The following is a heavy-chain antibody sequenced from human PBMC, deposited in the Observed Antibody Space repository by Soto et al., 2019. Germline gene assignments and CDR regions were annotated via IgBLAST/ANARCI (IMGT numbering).Heavy chain of an antibody. D-gene: IGHD1-26*01. CDR1: NGAISGFY. CDR2: IHYSGRT. Sequence: SETLSLTCSVSNGAISGFYWTWIRQPPGKILEWIGYIHYSGRTDYNPSLTSRATMSVDTSKNQFSLNLKSITAADTAVYYCVRVGVGIGNHFDSWGRGTLVTVSS. V-gene: IGHV4-59*12. CDR3: VRVGVGIGNHFDS. J-gene: IGHJ4*02.